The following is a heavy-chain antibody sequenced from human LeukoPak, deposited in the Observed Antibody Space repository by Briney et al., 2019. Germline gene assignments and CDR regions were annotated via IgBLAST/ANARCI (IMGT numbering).Heavy chain of an antibody. CDR3: ARGLETYDSSGYYWNWFDP. Sequence: ASVKVSCKVSGSTLSDLSIHWVRQAPGKGLEYVGGSDPEDGETFHAQKFQGRVTMTRNTSISTAYMELSSLRSEDTAVYYCARGLETYDSSGYYWNWFDPWGQGTLVTVSS. CDR1: GSTLSDLS. V-gene: IGHV1-24*01. CDR2: SDPEDGET. J-gene: IGHJ5*02. D-gene: IGHD3-22*01.